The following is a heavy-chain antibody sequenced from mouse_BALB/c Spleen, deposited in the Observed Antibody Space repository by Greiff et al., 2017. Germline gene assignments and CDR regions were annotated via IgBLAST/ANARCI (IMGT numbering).Heavy chain of an antibody. CDR3: ARSVYDGYYFDY. V-gene: IGHV1S56*01. D-gene: IGHD2-3*01. CDR1: GYTFTSYY. Sequence: LQESGPELVKPGASVRISCKASGYTFTSYYIHWVKQRPGQGLEWIGWIYPGNVNTKYNEKFKGKATLTADKSSSTAYMQLSSLTSEDSAVYFCARSVYDGYYFDYWGQGTTLTVSS. J-gene: IGHJ2*01. CDR2: IYPGNVNT.